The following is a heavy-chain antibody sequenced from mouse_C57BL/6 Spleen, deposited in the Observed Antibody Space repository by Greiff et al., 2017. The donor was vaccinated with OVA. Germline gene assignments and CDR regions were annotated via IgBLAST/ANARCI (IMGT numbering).Heavy chain of an antibody. CDR1: GYAFSSSW. Sequence: QVQLKQSGPELVKPGASVKISCKASGYAFSSSWMNWVKQRPGKGLEWIGRIYPGDGDTNYNGKFKGKATLTADKSSSTAYMQLSSLTSEDSAVYFCARSNYRNVYWYCDDWGTGTTVTVSS. CDR3: ARSNYRNVYWYCDD. CDR2: IYPGDGDT. V-gene: IGHV1-82*01. D-gene: IGHD2-5*01. J-gene: IGHJ1*03.